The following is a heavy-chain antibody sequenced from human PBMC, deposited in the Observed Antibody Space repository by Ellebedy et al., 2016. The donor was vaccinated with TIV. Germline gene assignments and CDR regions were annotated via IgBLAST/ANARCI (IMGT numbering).Heavy chain of an antibody. CDR1: GYTFTSYG. D-gene: IGHD3-22*01. CDR3: AVGVYYDSSGSNAFDI. V-gene: IGHV1-18*01. CDR2: IGAYNGNT. Sequence: AASVKVSCKASGYTFTSYGISWVRQAPGQGLEWMGWIGAYNGNTNYAQKLQGRVTMTTDTSTSTAYMELRSLRSDDTAVYYCAVGVYYDSSGSNAFDIWGQGTMVTVSS. J-gene: IGHJ3*02.